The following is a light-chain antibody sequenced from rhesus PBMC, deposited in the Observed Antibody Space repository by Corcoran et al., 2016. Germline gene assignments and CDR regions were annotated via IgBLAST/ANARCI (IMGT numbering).Light chain of an antibody. V-gene: IGKV1-43*02. CDR3: LQYHTDPLP. Sequence: DIQMTQSPSSLSASVGDRVTITCRASQGMSMYVKWYQQKPGKAPKRLFYAASSLDSGVPSRFSGSGYVTVFPLTISSLQPADFATYYCLQYHTDPLPFGGGTKVAFK. CDR2: AAS. J-gene: IGKJ4*01. CDR1: QGMSMY.